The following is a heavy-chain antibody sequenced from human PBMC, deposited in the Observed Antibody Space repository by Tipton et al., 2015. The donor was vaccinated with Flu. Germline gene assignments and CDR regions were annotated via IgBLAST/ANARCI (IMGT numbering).Heavy chain of an antibody. CDR2: ISSTGGTI. J-gene: IGHJ4*02. V-gene: IGHV3-48*03. Sequence: SLRLSCAASGFSFSDYEMNWVRQAPGKGPEWVSYISSTGGTIYYADSVKGRFTISRDNAKNSVYLQMNSLRAEDTALYYCAKAPIDYDFWSGSYFFEHWGQGTLVTVSS. CDR1: GFSFSDYE. CDR3: AKAPIDYDFWSGSYFFEH. D-gene: IGHD3-3*01.